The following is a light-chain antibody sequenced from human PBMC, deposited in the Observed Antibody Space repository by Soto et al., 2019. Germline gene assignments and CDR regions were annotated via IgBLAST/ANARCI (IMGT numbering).Light chain of an antibody. CDR3: QQYNNWPPLT. Sequence: EIVMTQSPATLSVSPGERATLSCRASQTVNSNLAWYQKKPGQAPRLLIYGASTRAPGIPARFSGSGSGTEFTLTISSLQSEDFAVYYCQQYNNWPPLTSGGGTK. J-gene: IGKJ4*01. V-gene: IGKV3D-15*01. CDR1: QTVNSN. CDR2: GAS.